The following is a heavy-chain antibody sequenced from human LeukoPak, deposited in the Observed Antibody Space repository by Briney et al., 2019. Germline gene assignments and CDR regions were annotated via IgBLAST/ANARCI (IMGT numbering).Heavy chain of an antibody. CDR1: GFTFSSYA. Sequence: GGSLRLSCAASGFTFSSYAMHWVRQAPGKGLEWVAVISYDGSNKYYADSVKGRFTISRDNSKNTLYLQMNSLRAEDTAVYYCARESDSGYKSPFDYWGQGTLVTVSS. D-gene: IGHD5-12*01. CDR2: ISYDGSNK. CDR3: ARESDSGYKSPFDY. V-gene: IGHV3-30*04. J-gene: IGHJ4*02.